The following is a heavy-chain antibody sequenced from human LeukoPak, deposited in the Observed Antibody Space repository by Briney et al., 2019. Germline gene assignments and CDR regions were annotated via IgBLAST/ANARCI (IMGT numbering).Heavy chain of an antibody. Sequence: SETLSLTCAVYGGSFSGYYWSWIRQSPGKGLEWIGEIDHSGSTNYNPSLKSRVTISVDTSKNQFSLKLSSVTAADTAVYYCARIAVCPYVFDIWGQGTMVTVSS. CDR1: GGSFSGYY. CDR2: IDHSGST. V-gene: IGHV4-34*01. J-gene: IGHJ3*02. CDR3: ARIAVCPYVFDI. D-gene: IGHD6-19*01.